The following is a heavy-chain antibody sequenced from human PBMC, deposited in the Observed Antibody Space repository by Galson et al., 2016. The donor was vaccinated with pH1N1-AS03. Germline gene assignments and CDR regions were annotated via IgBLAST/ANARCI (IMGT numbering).Heavy chain of an antibody. D-gene: IGHD2-2*01. CDR3: ARDPRGPCTSTTCPTAYYFGMDV. CDR2: INPNSGVT. J-gene: IGHJ6*02. CDR1: GYIFTGFY. V-gene: IGHV1-2*04. Sequence: SVKVSCKASGYIFTGFYVHWVRQAPGQGLEWMGWINPNSGVTNYAQKFQAWVTMTRDTSISTAYMELYGLKSDDTAVYYCARDPRGPCTSTTCPTAYYFGMDVWGQGTTVIASS.